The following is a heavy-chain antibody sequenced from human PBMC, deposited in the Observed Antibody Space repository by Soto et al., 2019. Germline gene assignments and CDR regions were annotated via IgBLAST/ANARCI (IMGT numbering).Heavy chain of an antibody. CDR2: ISSSGSTI. V-gene: IGHV3-11*01. CDR1: GFTFSDYY. J-gene: IGHJ6*04. D-gene: IGHD3-3*01. Sequence: GGSLRLSCAASGFTFSDYYMSWIRQAPGKGLEWVSYISSSGSTIYYADSVKGRFTISRDNAKNSLYLQMNSLRAEDTAVYYCARQRSGALREDLDGWGTGTTVTVSS. CDR3: ARQRSGALREDLDG.